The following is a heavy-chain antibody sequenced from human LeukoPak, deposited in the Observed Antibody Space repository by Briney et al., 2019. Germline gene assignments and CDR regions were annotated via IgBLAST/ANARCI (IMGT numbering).Heavy chain of an antibody. CDR2: ISYDGSNK. J-gene: IGHJ6*02. CDR1: GFTFSSYG. CDR3: AKDRDRRNYYYYGMDV. Sequence: PGGSLRLSCAASGFTFSSYGMHWVRQAPGKGLVWVAVISYDGSNKYYADSVKGRFTISRDNSKNTLYLQMNSLRAEDTAVYYCAKDRDRRNYYYYGMDVWGQGTTVTVSS. V-gene: IGHV3-30*18. D-gene: IGHD1-14*01.